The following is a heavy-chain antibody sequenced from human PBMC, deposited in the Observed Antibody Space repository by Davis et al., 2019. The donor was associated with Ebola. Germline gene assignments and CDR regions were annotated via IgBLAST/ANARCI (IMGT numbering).Heavy chain of an antibody. J-gene: IGHJ5*02. D-gene: IGHD6-19*01. CDR1: GGSFSGYY. CDR2: INHSGST. Sequence: MPSETLSLTCAVYGGSFSGYYWSWIRQPPGKGLEWIGEINHSGSTNYNPSLKSRVTISVDTSKNQFSLKLSSVTAADTAVYYCAWGTPREGTWLVLHNWFDPWGQGTLVTVSS. CDR3: AWGTPREGTWLVLHNWFDP. V-gene: IGHV4-34*01.